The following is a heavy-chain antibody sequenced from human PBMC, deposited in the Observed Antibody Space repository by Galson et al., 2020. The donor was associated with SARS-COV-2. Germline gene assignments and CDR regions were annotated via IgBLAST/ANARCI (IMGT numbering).Heavy chain of an antibody. CDR3: ARGRRGFMIVVVIPYYYYGMDV. CDR2: MNPNSGNT. CDR1: GCTFTSYD. J-gene: IGHJ6*02. Sequence: ASVKVSCKASGCTFTSYDINWVRQATGQGLEWMGWMNPNSGNTGYAQKFQGRVTMTRNTSISTAYMELSSLRSEDTAVYYCARGRRGFMIVVVIPYYYYGMDVWGQGTTVTVSS. V-gene: IGHV1-8*01. D-gene: IGHD3-22*01.